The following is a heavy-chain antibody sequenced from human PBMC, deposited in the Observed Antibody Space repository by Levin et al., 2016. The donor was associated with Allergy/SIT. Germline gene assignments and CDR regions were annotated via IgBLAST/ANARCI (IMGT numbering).Heavy chain of an antibody. CDR3: ARRLVGTYRYFDF. Sequence: GESLKISCAASGFTFSSYAMSWVRQAPGKGLEWVSAISGSGGSTYYADSVKGRFTISRDNSKNTLYLQMNSLRAEDTAVYYCARRLVGTYRYFDFWGQGTLVTVSS. V-gene: IGHV3-23*01. J-gene: IGHJ4*02. CDR1: GFTFSSYA. D-gene: IGHD4-23*01. CDR2: ISGSGGST.